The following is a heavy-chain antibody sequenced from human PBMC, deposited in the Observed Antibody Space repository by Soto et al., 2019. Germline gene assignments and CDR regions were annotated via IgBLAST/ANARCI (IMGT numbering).Heavy chain of an antibody. V-gene: IGHV1-46*01. CDR2: INPSGGST. Sequence: ASVKGSCKASGYTFTSYYMHWVRQAPGQRLEWMGIINPSGGSTSYAQKFQGRVTMTRDTSTSTVYMELSSLRSEDTAVYYSARDPNYDILTGYYLSGMDVWGQGTTVTVSS. CDR3: ARDPNYDILTGYYLSGMDV. D-gene: IGHD3-9*01. CDR1: GYTFTSYY. J-gene: IGHJ6*02.